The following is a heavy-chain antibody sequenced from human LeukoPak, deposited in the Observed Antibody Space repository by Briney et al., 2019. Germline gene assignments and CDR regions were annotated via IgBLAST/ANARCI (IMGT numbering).Heavy chain of an antibody. D-gene: IGHD1-26*01. J-gene: IGHJ6*03. V-gene: IGHV1-18*01. CDR2: ISAYNGNT. CDR1: GYTFTSYG. CDR3: ATSLASLVGATSYYHYMDV. Sequence: ASVKVSCKASGYTFTSYGISWVRQAPGQGLEWMGWISAYNGNTNYAQKLQGRVTMTSDTSTSTAYMELSSLRSEDTAVYYCATSLASLVGATSYYHYMDVWGKGTTVTVSS.